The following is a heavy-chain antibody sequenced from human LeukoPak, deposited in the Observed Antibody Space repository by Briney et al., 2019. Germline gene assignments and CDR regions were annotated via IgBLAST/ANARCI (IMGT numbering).Heavy chain of an antibody. CDR3: ARDGWYSGYDFDY. V-gene: IGHV3-48*04. Sequence: GGSLRLSCAASRFTFGSYNMNWVRQAPGKGLEWVSYISTRSSTMYYADSVKGRFTISRDNAKNSLYLQMNSLRAEDTAVYYCARDGWYSGYDFDYWGQGTLVTVSS. CDR1: RFTFGSYN. D-gene: IGHD5-12*01. CDR2: ISTRSSTM. J-gene: IGHJ4*02.